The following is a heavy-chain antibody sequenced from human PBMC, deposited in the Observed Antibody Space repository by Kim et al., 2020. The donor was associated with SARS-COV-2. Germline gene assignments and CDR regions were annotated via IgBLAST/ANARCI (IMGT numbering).Heavy chain of an antibody. CDR2: IDGSDGTT. D-gene: IGHD2-2*03. J-gene: IGHJ4*02. V-gene: IGHV3-23*01. Sequence: GGSLRLSCTTSGFTFIVHAMSWVRQAPGQGLEWVSSIDGSDGTTYYVDSVKGRFTISRDDAKNTLYLQMRALRADDTATYYCMKGGWGWIWDHWGQGTLVTVSS. CDR1: GFTFIVHA. CDR3: MKGGWGWIWDH.